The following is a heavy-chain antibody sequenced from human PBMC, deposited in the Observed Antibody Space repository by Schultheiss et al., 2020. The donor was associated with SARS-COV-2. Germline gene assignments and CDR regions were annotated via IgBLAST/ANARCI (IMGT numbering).Heavy chain of an antibody. Sequence: SQTLSLTCAVSGYSISSGYYWSWIRQPAGKGLEWIGRIYTSGSTNYNPSLKSRVTISVDTSKNQFSLKLSSVTAADTAVYYCARVSTYYDYIWGSYRSLYFDYWGQGTLVTVSS. D-gene: IGHD3-16*02. J-gene: IGHJ4*02. CDR2: IYTSGST. V-gene: IGHV4-61*02. CDR3: ARVSTYYDYIWGSYRSLYFDY. CDR1: GYSISSGYY.